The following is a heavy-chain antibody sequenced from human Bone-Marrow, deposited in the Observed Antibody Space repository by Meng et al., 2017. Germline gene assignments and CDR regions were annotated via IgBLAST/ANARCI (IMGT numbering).Heavy chain of an antibody. CDR3: AGDDVLGQNYYFDY. D-gene: IGHD1-26*01. CDR2: IWYDGSNK. J-gene: IGHJ4*02. Sequence: GESLKISCAASGFTFSSYGMHWVRQAPGKGLEWVAVIWYDGSNKYYADSVKGRFTISRDNSKNTLYLQMNSLRAEDTAVYYCAGDDVLGQNYYFDYWGQGTLVTVSS. V-gene: IGHV3-33*01. CDR1: GFTFSSYG.